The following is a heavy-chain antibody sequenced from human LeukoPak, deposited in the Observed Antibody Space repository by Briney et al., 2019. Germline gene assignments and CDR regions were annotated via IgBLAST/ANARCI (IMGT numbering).Heavy chain of an antibody. CDR3: ARARGYYYGSGSPGEYMDV. CDR2: IYYSGST. D-gene: IGHD3-10*01. J-gene: IGHJ6*03. Sequence: PSETLSLTCTVSGGSISSYYWSWIRQPPGKGLEWIGYIYYSGSTNYNPSLKSRVTISVDTSKNQFSLKLSSVTAVDTAVYYCARARGYYYGSGSPGEYMDVWGKGTTVTVSS. V-gene: IGHV4-59*01. CDR1: GGSISSYY.